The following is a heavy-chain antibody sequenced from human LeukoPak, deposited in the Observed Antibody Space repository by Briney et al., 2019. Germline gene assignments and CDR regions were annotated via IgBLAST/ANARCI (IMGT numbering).Heavy chain of an antibody. J-gene: IGHJ4*02. CDR2: ISGSGGST. CDR1: GFTFSSYG. CDR3: AKGGDYYGSGSYLDY. V-gene: IGHV3-23*01. D-gene: IGHD3-10*01. Sequence: GGSLRLSCAASGFTFSSYGMSWVRQAPGKGLEWVSAISGSGGSTYYADSVKGRFTISRDNSKNTLYLQMNSLRAKDTAVYYCAKGGDYYGSGSYLDYWGQGTLVTVSS.